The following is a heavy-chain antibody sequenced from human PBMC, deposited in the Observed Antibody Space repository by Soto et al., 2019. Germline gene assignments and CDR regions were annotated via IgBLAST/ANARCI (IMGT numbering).Heavy chain of an antibody. CDR1: GGSISSYY. V-gene: IGHV4-59*01. CDR2: IYYSGST. Sequence: SETLSLTCTVSGGSISSYYWSWIRQPPGKGLEWIGYIYYSGSTNYNPSLKSRVTISVDTSKNQFSLKLSSVTAADTAVYYCARDHPYYYDSSGRISSGGNWFDPWGQGTLVTVSS. D-gene: IGHD3-22*01. CDR3: ARDHPYYYDSSGRISSGGNWFDP. J-gene: IGHJ5*02.